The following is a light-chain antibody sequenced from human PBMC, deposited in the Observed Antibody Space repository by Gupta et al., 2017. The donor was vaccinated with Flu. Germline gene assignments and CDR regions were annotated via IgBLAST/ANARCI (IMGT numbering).Light chain of an antibody. CDR3: CSYAGTYTFEVL. CDR1: SSDVGGYNY. CDR2: DVS. J-gene: IGLJ2*01. V-gene: IGLV2-11*01. Sequence: QSALTQPRSVSGSPGQLVTISCTGTSSDVGGYNYVSWYQQHPGKAPKLVIYDVSKRPSGVPDRFSGSKSGNTASLTISGLQAEDEADYYCCSYAGTYTFEVLFGGGTKLTVL.